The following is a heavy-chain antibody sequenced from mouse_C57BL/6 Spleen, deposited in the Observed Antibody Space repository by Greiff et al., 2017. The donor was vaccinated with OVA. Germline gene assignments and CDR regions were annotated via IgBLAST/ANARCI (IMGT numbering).Heavy chain of an antibody. Sequence: EVKLMESGGGLVKPGGSLKLSCEASGFTFSDYGMHWVRQAPEKGLEWVAYISSGSSTIYYADTVKGRFTISRDNAKNTLFLQMTSLRSENTDMYYCARRGSPYAMDYWGQGTSVTVSS. CDR1: GFTFSDYG. CDR3: ARRGSPYAMDY. V-gene: IGHV5-17*01. D-gene: IGHD1-1*01. J-gene: IGHJ4*01. CDR2: ISSGSSTI.